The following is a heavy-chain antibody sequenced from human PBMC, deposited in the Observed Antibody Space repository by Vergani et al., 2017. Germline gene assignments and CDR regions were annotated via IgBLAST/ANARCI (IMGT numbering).Heavy chain of an antibody. CDR1: GFTFSSYA. CDR3: AKQDGYKERAFDY. D-gene: IGHD5-24*01. J-gene: IGHJ4*02. Sequence: EVQLLESGGGLVQPGGSLRLSCAASGFTFSSYAMSWVRQAPGKGLEWVSVIYSGGSSTYYADSVKGRFPISRDNSKNTLYLQMNSLRAEDTAVYYCAKQDGYKERAFDYWGQGTLVTVSS. V-gene: IGHV3-23*03. CDR2: IYSGGSST.